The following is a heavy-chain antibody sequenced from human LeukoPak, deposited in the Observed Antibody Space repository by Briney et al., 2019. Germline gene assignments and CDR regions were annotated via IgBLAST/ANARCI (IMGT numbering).Heavy chain of an antibody. J-gene: IGHJ3*02. CDR1: GFTFSSYE. CDR2: ISSSGTTM. Sequence: GSLRLSCAASGFTFSSYEMNWVRQAPGKGLEWVSYISSSGTTMFYADSLKGRFTISRDNAKNSLYLQMNSLRAEDTAVYYCARKGQRLVRGTFDIWGQGTVVTVSS. D-gene: IGHD6-13*01. V-gene: IGHV3-48*03. CDR3: ARKGQRLVRGTFDI.